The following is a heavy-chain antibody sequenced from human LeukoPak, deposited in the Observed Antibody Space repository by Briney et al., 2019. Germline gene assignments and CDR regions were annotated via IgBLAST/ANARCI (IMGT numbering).Heavy chain of an antibody. CDR3: ARVSQSGSYFDY. CDR2: INPSGGGT. J-gene: IGHJ4*02. CDR1: GYTFTSYY. Sequence: VSVKVSCKASGYTFTSYYMHWVRQAPGQGPEWMGIINPSGGGTSYAQKFQGRVTMTRDMSTSTVYMQLSSLRSEDTAVYYCARVSQSGSYFDYWGQGTRVTVSS. V-gene: IGHV1-46*01. D-gene: IGHD1-26*01.